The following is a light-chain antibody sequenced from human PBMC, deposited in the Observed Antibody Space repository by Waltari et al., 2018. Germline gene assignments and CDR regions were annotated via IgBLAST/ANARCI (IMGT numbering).Light chain of an antibody. V-gene: IGLV3-19*01. CDR3: NSRDTSGDHIV. Sequence: SSELTQDPAVSVALGQTVRITCQGDSLRTYYANWYQQRPGQAPVLVIYSKNNRPSGIPDRFSGSRSGNTASLSITGAQAEDEADYYCNSRDTSGDHIVFGGGTKPTVL. J-gene: IGLJ2*01. CDR2: SKN. CDR1: SLRTYY.